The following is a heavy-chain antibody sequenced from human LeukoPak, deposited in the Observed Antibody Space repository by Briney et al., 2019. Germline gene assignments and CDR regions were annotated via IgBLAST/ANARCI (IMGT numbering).Heavy chain of an antibody. CDR1: GDSIGSYY. V-gene: IGHV4-59*01. Sequence: SETLSLTCAVSGDSIGSYYLTWVRQSPGKGLEWIGYIFYSGSTNYSPSLKSRVTISVDTSNNQFSLQLRSVTAADTAIYYCARGRARDGSYPWLDSWGQGTLVTVSS. J-gene: IGHJ5*01. CDR2: IFYSGST. CDR3: ARGRARDGSYPWLDS. D-gene: IGHD3-16*02.